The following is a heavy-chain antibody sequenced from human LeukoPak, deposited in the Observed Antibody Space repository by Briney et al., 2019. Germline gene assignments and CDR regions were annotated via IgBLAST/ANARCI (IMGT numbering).Heavy chain of an antibody. CDR2: ISYDGSNK. CDR1: GFTFSSYA. Sequence: GRSLRLSCAASGFTFSSYAMHWVRQAPGKGLEWVAVISYDGSNKYYADSVKGRFTISRDNSRNTLYLQMNSLRAEDTAVYYCARGLDYWGQGTLVTVSS. CDR3: ARGLDY. V-gene: IGHV3-30-3*01. J-gene: IGHJ4*02.